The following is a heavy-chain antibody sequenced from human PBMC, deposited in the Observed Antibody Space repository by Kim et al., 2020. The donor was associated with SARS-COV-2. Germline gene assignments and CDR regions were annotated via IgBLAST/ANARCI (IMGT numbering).Heavy chain of an antibody. V-gene: IGHV1-3*01. D-gene: IGHD3-9*01. CDR3: ARDRYFDWLFDSYYYYGMDV. J-gene: IGHJ6*02. CDR2: INAGNGNT. Sequence: ASVKVSFKASGYTFTSYAMHWVRQAPGQRLEWMGWINAGNGNTKYSQKFQGRVTITRDTSASTAYMELSSLRSEDTAVYYCARDRYFDWLFDSYYYYGMDVWGQGTTVTVSS. CDR1: GYTFTSYA.